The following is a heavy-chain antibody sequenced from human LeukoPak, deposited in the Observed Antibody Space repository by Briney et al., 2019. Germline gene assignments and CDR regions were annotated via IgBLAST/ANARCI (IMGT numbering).Heavy chain of an antibody. V-gene: IGHV3-64D*09. CDR3: VKAFYDSSGYYYFALHY. D-gene: IGHD3-22*01. CDR1: GFTFSSYA. Sequence: GGSLRLSCAASGFTFSSYAMHWVRQAPGKGLEYVSAISSNGGSTYYADSVKGRFTISRDNSKNTLYLQMSSLRAEDTAVYYCVKAFYDSSGYYYFALHYWGQGTLVTVSS. J-gene: IGHJ4*02. CDR2: ISSNGGST.